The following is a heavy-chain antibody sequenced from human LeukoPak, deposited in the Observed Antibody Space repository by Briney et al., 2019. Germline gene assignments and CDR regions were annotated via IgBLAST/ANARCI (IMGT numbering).Heavy chain of an antibody. CDR1: GFTFSSHG. Sequence: GGTLRLSCVASGFTFSSHGMNWVRQAPGKGLEWVSGITSGTRTYYADSVKGRFTISRDNAKNSLYLQMNSLRAEDTAVYYCAELGITMIGGVWGKGATVTISS. D-gene: IGHD3-10*02. V-gene: IGHV3-48*04. CDR2: ITSGTRT. J-gene: IGHJ6*04. CDR3: AELGITMIGGV.